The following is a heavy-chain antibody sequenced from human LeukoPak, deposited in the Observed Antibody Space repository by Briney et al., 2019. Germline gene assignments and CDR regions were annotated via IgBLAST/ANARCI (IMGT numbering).Heavy chain of an antibody. J-gene: IGHJ4*02. CDR2: IYTSGST. Sequence: SETLSLTCTVSGGSISSYYWSWIRQPAGKGLEWIWRIYTSGSTNYNPSLKSRVTMSVDTSKNQFSLKLSSVTAADTAVYYCARVGYSGYDPYYFDYWGQGTLVTVSS. D-gene: IGHD5-12*01. CDR1: GGSISSYY. CDR3: ARVGYSGYDPYYFDY. V-gene: IGHV4-4*07.